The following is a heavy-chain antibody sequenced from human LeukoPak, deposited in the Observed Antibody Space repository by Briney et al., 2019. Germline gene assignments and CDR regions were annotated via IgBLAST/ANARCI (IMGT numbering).Heavy chain of an antibody. D-gene: IGHD3-16*02. CDR3: ARVFSFGDYIWGSYRYYFDY. J-gene: IGHJ4*02. CDR1: GYSFTSFG. CDR2: FSTYNANT. Sequence: GASVKVSCKASGYSFTSFGISWVRQAPGQGLEWMGWFSTYNANTNYAQKYQGRVTMTTDTSTSTAYMELRSLRSDDTAVYFCARVFSFGDYIWGSYRYYFDYWGQGTLVTVSS. V-gene: IGHV1-18*01.